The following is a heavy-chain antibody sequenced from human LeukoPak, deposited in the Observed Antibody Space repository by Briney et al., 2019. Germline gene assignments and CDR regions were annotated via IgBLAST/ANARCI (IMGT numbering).Heavy chain of an antibody. J-gene: IGHJ6*03. Sequence: GASVKVSCKAPGYTFTSYDINWVRQATGQGLEWMGWMNPNSGNTGYAQKFQGRVTMTRNTSISTAYMELSSLRSEDTAVYYCARVEKYSSSWYDYYYYYMDVWGKGTTVTVSS. V-gene: IGHV1-8*01. D-gene: IGHD6-13*01. CDR3: ARVEKYSSSWYDYYYYYMDV. CDR2: MNPNSGNT. CDR1: GYTFTSYD.